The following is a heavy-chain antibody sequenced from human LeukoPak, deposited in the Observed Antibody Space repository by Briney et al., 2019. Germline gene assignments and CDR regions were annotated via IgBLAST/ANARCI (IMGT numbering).Heavy chain of an antibody. CDR1: GASVSRYY. D-gene: IGHD6-6*01. Sequence: SDTLSLTCTVSGASVSRYYWNWLRQPAGKGLEWIGRIYDSGTTNSNPSLKSRVAMSVATSRNQFSLQLFSLTAADTAVYYCARGWSSSSYFNFWGQGILVTVSS. J-gene: IGHJ4*02. CDR2: IYDSGTT. V-gene: IGHV4-4*07. CDR3: ARGWSSSSYFNF.